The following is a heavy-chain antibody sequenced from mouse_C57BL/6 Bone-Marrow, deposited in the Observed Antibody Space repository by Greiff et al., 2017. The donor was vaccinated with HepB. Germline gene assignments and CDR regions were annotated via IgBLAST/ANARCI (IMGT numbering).Heavy chain of an antibody. Sequence: EVQLQESGPGLVKPSQSLSLTCSVTGYSITSGYYWNWIRQFPGNKLEWMGYISYDGSNNYNPSLKNRISITRDTSKNQFFLKLNSVTTEDTATYYCARHFAYWGQGTLVTVSA. V-gene: IGHV3-6*01. CDR1: GYSITSGYY. CDR2: ISYDGSN. CDR3: ARHFAY. J-gene: IGHJ3*01.